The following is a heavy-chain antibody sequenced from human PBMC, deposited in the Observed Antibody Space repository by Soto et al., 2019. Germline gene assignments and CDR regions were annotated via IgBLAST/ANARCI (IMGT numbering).Heavy chain of an antibody. V-gene: IGHV4-59*01. J-gene: IGHJ4*02. CDR1: GGSISSYY. CDR2: IYYSGST. CDR3: ARETPSLYGSGTIDY. Sequence: SETLSLTCTVSGGSISSYYWSWIRQPPGKGLEWIGYIYYSGSTNYNPSLKSRVTISVDTSRNQFSLKLSSVTAADTAVYYCARETPSLYGSGTIDYWGQGTLVTVSS. D-gene: IGHD3-10*01.